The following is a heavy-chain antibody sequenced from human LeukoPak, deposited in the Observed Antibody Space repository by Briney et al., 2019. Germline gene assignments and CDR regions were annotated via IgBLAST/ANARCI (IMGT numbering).Heavy chain of an antibody. D-gene: IGHD5-18*01. Sequence: GGSLRLSCAASGFTFSDYYMSWIRQAPGKGLEWVSYITSSGTTIYYADSVKGRFTISRDNAKNSLYLQMNSLRAEDTAVYYCARDLQLWPRGYYYYMDVWGKGTTVTVSS. V-gene: IGHV3-11*01. CDR1: GFTFSDYY. CDR3: ARDLQLWPRGYYYYMDV. CDR2: ITSSGTTI. J-gene: IGHJ6*03.